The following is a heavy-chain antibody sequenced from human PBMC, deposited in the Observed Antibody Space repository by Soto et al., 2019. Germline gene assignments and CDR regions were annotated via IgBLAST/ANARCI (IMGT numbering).Heavy chain of an antibody. CDR1: GYTFTSYG. V-gene: IGHV1-18*01. D-gene: IGHD3-3*01. J-gene: IGHJ4*02. Sequence: QVPLVQSGAEVKKPGASVKVSCKASGYTFTSYGIIWVRQAPGQGLEWMGWISAYNGNTNYAQKLQGRVSMTTDTSTITAYRELRSLRSDDTAVYYCARDLPTPGGSYYDFWSGYEYYFDYWGQGTLVTVSS. CDR3: ARDLPTPGGSYYDFWSGYEYYFDY. CDR2: ISAYNGNT.